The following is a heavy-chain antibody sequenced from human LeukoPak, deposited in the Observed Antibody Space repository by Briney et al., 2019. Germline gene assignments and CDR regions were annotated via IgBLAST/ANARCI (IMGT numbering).Heavy chain of an antibody. CDR1: DFSINTNY. D-gene: IGHD2-2*01. CDR3: ARVPARYCSSTSCYPAYYYYYYMDV. CDR2: ISYDGSNK. Sequence: GSLRLSCAASDFSINTNYMNWVRQAPGKGLEWVAVISYDGSNKYYADSVKGRFTISRDNSKNMVYLQMNSLRAEDTALYHCARVPARYCSSTSCYPAYYYYYYMDVWGKGTTVTVSS. J-gene: IGHJ6*03. V-gene: IGHV3-30*12.